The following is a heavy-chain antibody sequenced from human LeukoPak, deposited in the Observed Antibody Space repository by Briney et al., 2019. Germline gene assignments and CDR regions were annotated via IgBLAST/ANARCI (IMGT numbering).Heavy chain of an antibody. CDR1: GFTFSSYA. D-gene: IGHD6-19*01. CDR2: ISYDGSNK. J-gene: IGHJ4*02. V-gene: IGHV3-30*04. Sequence: VGYLSLSGASSGFTFSSYAMHRLRPGQRNGLEGAAVISYDGSNKYYAVSVKGRFTISRDNSKNTLYLQMNSLRAEHTAVYYCARVVGIAVADYWGQGTLVTVSS. CDR3: ARVVGIAVADY.